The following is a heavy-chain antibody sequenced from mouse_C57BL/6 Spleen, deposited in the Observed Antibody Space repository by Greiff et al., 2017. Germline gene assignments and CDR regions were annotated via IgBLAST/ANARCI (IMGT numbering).Heavy chain of an antibody. V-gene: IGHV1-80*01. Sequence: QVQLKQSGAELVKPGASVKISCKASGYAFSSYWMNWVKQRPGKGLEWIGQIYPGDGDTNYNGKFKGKATLTACKSSSTAYMHLSSLTSEDSAVYFCARDYYGSSKPYYAMDYWGQGTSVTVSS. J-gene: IGHJ4*01. D-gene: IGHD1-1*01. CDR1: GYAFSSYW. CDR2: IYPGDGDT. CDR3: ARDYYGSSKPYYAMDY.